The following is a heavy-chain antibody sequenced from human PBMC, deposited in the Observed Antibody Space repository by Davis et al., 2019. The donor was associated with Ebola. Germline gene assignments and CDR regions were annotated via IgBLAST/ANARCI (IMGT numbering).Heavy chain of an antibody. CDR1: GFTFSSYG. Sequence: GESLKISCAASGFTFSSYGMHWVRQAPGKGLEWVSSISSSSSYIYYADSVKGRFTISRDNAKNSLYLQMNSLRAEDTAVYYCARESEGVGEAWGQGTLVTVSS. D-gene: IGHD1-26*01. V-gene: IGHV3-21*01. CDR2: ISSSSSYI. J-gene: IGHJ4*02. CDR3: ARESEGVGEA.